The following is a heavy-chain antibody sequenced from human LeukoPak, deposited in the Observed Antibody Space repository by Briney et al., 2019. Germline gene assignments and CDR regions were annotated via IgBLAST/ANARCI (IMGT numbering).Heavy chain of an antibody. Sequence: ASVKVSCKASGYTFTGYYMHWVRQAPGQGLEWMGWINPNSGGTNYAQKFQGRVTMTRDTSTSTAYMELRSLRSDDTAVYYCARGPGLDTMVRGVIIRDYYYYYMDVWGKGTTVTVSS. CDR3: ARGPGLDTMVRGVIIRDYYYYYMDV. CDR1: GYTFTGYY. D-gene: IGHD3-10*01. CDR2: INPNSGGT. V-gene: IGHV1-2*02. J-gene: IGHJ6*03.